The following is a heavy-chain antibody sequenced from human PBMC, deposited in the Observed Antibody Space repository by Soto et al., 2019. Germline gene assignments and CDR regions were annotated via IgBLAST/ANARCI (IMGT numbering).Heavy chain of an antibody. CDR2: INHSGST. D-gene: IGHD3-22*01. V-gene: IGHV4-34*01. CDR1: GGSFSGYY. CDR3: ARVNSSTVPRTIWDSSGYLDY. Sequence: SETLSLTCAVYGGSFSGYYWSWIRQPPGKGLEWIGEINHSGSTNYNPSLKSRVTISVDTSKNQFSLKLSSVTAADTAVYYCARVNSSTVPRTIWDSSGYLDYWGQGTLVTVSS. J-gene: IGHJ4*02.